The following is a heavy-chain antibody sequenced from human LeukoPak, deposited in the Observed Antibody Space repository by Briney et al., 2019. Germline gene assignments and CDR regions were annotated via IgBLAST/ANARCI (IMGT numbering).Heavy chain of an antibody. V-gene: IGHV3-23*01. CDR3: AKVGRADDYYFDY. CDR2: IGNSAGST. Sequence: GGSLRLSCAASGFTFSTSAMTWVRQSPGKGLEWVSGIGNSAGSTYYADSVKGRFTISRDNSKNTLYLQMNSLRDEDMAVYYCAKVGRADDYYFDYWGQGTLVTVSS. CDR1: GFTFSTSA. J-gene: IGHJ4*02. D-gene: IGHD3-3*01.